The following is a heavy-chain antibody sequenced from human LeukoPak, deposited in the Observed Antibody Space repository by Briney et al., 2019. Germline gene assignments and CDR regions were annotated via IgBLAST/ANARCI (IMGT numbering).Heavy chain of an antibody. CDR3: ARKYDILTGYDNWFDP. V-gene: IGHV1-2*02. CDR2: INPNSGGT. Sequence: ASVKVSCKASGYTFTNYYIHWVRQAPGQGLEWMGWINPNSGGTNYAQKFQGRVTMTRDTSISTAYMELSRLTSDDTAVYYCARKYDILTGYDNWFDPWGQGTLVTVSS. D-gene: IGHD3-9*01. CDR1: GYTFTNYY. J-gene: IGHJ5*02.